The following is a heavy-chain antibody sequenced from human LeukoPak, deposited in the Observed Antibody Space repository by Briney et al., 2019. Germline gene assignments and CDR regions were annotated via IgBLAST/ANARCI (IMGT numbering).Heavy chain of an antibody. CDR3: AKWGDYDILTGYYDSDY. J-gene: IGHJ4*02. CDR1: GFIFSNYA. Sequence: PGASLRLSCAASGFIFSNYAMSWVRQAPGKGLEWVSAIGGRDSGTYYADSVRGRFTVSRDGPKNTLYLQMNTLRAEDTAVYYCAKWGDYDILTGYYDSDYWGQGTLVTVSS. CDR2: IGGRDSGT. V-gene: IGHV3-23*01. D-gene: IGHD3-9*01.